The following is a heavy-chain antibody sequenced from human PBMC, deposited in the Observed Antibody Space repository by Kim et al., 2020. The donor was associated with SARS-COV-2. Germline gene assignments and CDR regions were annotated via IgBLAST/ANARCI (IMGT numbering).Heavy chain of an antibody. V-gene: IGHV1-3*01. CDR1: GHTFTRDS. D-gene: IGHD2-15*01. CDR2: IDCGNGNT. Sequence: ASVKVSCKTSGHTFTRDSIHWVRQAPGQRLEWMGGIDCGNGNTIYSQKFQGRVTFTTDTSASTAYMELSSLRSDDSAVYYCLGGYYFDYCGQGTLVTVSS. J-gene: IGHJ4*02. CDR3: LGGYYFDY.